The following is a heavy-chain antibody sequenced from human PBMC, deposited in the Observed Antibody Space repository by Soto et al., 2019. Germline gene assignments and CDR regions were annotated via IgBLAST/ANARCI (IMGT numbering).Heavy chain of an antibody. J-gene: IGHJ6*02. V-gene: IGHV1-18*04. CDR3: ATGELGYDFWSGYPAHYYYYGMDV. D-gene: IGHD3-3*01. CDR1: DYTLTSYG. CDR2: INAYNGHT. Sequence: GASVKVSFKASDYTLTSYGIIWVRQAPGQGLEWMGWINAYNGHTNFAQKFQGRVTMTTDTSTNTAYMELRSLRSDDTAVYYCATGELGYDFWSGYPAHYYYYGMDVWGQGTTVTVSS.